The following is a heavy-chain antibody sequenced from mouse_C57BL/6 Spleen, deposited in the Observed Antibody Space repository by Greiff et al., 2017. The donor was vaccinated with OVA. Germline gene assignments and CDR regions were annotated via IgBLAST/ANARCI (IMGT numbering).Heavy chain of an antibody. Sequence: EVQLQQSGPGMVKPSQSLSLTCTVTGYSITSGYDWHWIRHFPGNKLEWMGYISYSRSTKHNPYLKSRISITHDTSRNHFFLKLNSVTTEDTATYYCARAALYYDYPFDYWGQGTTLTVSS. V-gene: IGHV3-1*01. CDR3: ARAALYYDYPFDY. CDR2: ISYSRST. D-gene: IGHD2-4*01. J-gene: IGHJ2*01. CDR1: GYSITSGYD.